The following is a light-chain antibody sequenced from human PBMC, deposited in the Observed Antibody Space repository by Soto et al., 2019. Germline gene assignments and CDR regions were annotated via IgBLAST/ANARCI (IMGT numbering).Light chain of an antibody. CDR2: GAS. V-gene: IGKV3-20*01. CDR3: QQYGRSGT. Sequence: VMTQSPATLSLSPGDSATLSCRASQSVSSNLAWYQQKPGQAPRLLIYGASSRATGIQDRFSGSGSGTEFTLTITRLEPEDFAVYYCQQYGRSGTCGQGTKVDIK. J-gene: IGKJ1*01. CDR1: QSVSSN.